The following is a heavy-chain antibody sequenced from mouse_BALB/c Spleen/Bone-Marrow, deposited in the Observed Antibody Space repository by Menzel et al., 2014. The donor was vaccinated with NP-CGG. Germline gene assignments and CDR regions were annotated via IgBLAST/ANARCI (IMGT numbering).Heavy chain of an antibody. Sequence: EVNLVESGGGLVQPGVSLKLSCAASGFTFSSYGMSWVRQTPDKRLELVATINSNGGSTYYPDSVKGRFTISRDNAKNTLYLQMSSLKSEDTAMYYCARDGYYVFYAMDYWGQGTSVTVSS. D-gene: IGHD2-3*01. CDR2: INSNGGST. CDR3: ARDGYYVFYAMDY. CDR1: GFTFSSYG. J-gene: IGHJ4*01. V-gene: IGHV5-6-3*01.